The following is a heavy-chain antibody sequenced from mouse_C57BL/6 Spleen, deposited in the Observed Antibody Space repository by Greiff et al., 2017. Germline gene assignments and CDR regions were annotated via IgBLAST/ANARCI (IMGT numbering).Heavy chain of an antibody. J-gene: IGHJ2*01. V-gene: IGHV1-69*01. Sequence: QVQLQQPGAELVMPGASVKLSCKASGYTFTSYWMHWVKQRPGQGLEWIGELDPSDSYTNYNQKFKGKSTLTVDKSSSTAYMQLSSLTSEDSAVYYCARNYYDSSQYYFDYWGQGTTLTVSS. CDR3: ARNYYDSSQYYFDY. CDR1: GYTFTSYW. CDR2: LDPSDSYT. D-gene: IGHD1-1*01.